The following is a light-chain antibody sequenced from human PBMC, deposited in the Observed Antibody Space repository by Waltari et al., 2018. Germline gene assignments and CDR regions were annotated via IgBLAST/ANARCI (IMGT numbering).Light chain of an antibody. V-gene: IGKV1-39*01. CDR1: QSISSY. CDR2: AAS. J-gene: IGKJ2*01. Sequence: DIQMTQSPSSLSASVGDRVTITCRASQSISSYLNWYQQKPGKAPKLLIYAASSLQSGVPSRFSGSGSGTDFTLTISSLEPEDFAVYYCQQYNSYSTFGQGTKLEMK. CDR3: QQYNSYST.